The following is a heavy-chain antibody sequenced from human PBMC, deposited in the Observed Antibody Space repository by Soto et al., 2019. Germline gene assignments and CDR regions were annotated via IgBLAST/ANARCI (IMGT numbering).Heavy chain of an antibody. CDR3: ARGGIAAAGTDYYYYYGMDV. V-gene: IGHV1-2*04. CDR2: INPNSGGT. CDR1: GYTFTSYG. Sequence: ASVKVSCKASGYTFTSYGISWVRQAPGQGLEWMGWINPNSGGTNYAQKFQGWVTMTRDTSISTAYMELSRLRSDDTAVYYCARGGIAAAGTDYYYYYGMDVWGQGTTVTVSS. D-gene: IGHD6-13*01. J-gene: IGHJ6*02.